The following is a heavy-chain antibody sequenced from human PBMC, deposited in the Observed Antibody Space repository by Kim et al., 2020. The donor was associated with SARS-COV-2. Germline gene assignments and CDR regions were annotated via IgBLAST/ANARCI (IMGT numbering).Heavy chain of an antibody. CDR2: IYYSGST. D-gene: IGHD2-15*01. Sequence: SETLSLTCTVSGGSISSYYWSWIRQPPGKGLEWIGYIYYSGSTNYNPSLKSRVTISVDTSKNQFSLKLSSVTAADTAVYYCASLGLCSGGSCYGDWFDPWGQGTLVTVSS. CDR3: ASLGLCSGGSCYGDWFDP. CDR1: GGSISSYY. J-gene: IGHJ5*02. V-gene: IGHV4-59*01.